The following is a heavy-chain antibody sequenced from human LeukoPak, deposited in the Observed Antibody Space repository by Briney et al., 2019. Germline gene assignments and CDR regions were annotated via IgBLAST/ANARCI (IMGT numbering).Heavy chain of an antibody. J-gene: IGHJ4*02. Sequence: SETLSLTCTVSGGSISSYYWSWIRQPAGKGLEWIGRIYTSGSTNYNPSLKSRVTMSVDTSKNQFSLKLSSVTAADTAVYYCVLRYFDWLFDYWGQGTLVTVSS. CDR1: GGSISSYY. V-gene: IGHV4-4*07. D-gene: IGHD3-9*01. CDR3: VLRYFDWLFDY. CDR2: IYTSGST.